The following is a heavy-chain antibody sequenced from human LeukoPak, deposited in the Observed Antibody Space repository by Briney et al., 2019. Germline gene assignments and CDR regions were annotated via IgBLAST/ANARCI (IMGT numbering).Heavy chain of an antibody. D-gene: IGHD2-2*01. V-gene: IGHV4-34*01. CDR2: INHSGST. Sequence: PSETLSLTCAVYGGSFSGYYRSWIRQPPGKGLEWLGEINHSGSTNYNPSLKSRVTISVDTSKNQFSLKLSSVTAADTAVYYCARYCSSTSCFSWYYGMDVWGKGTTVTVSS. CDR1: GGSFSGYY. J-gene: IGHJ6*04. CDR3: ARYCSSTSCFSWYYGMDV.